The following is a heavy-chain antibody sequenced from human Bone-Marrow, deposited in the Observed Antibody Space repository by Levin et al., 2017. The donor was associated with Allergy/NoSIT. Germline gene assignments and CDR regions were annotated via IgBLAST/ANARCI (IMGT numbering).Heavy chain of an antibody. Sequence: SQTLSLTCTVSGGSISSFYWNWIRHSPGKGPEWIGHVYDSGSTKYNPSLQSRVTISVDTSKNQFSLKLRSLTAADTAVYYCARVSVIIPFEFWGQGALVTVSS. CDR2: VYDSGST. V-gene: IGHV4-59*01. D-gene: IGHD3-10*01. J-gene: IGHJ4*02. CDR3: ARVSVIIPFEF. CDR1: GGSISSFY.